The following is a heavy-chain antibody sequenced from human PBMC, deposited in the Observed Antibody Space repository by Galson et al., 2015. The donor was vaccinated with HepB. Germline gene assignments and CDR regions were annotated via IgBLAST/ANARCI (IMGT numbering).Heavy chain of an antibody. V-gene: IGHV3-7*01. Sequence: SLRLSCAASGFTFSSYPMHWVRQAPGKGLEWVANINEDGSEKYYVDSVKGRFTISRDNAKNSLYLQMNSLRAEDTAIYYCARDRVVAGGGDWFDPWGQGTLVTVSS. CDR1: GFTFSSYP. CDR2: INEDGSEK. CDR3: ARDRVVAGGGDWFDP. D-gene: IGHD6-13*01. J-gene: IGHJ5*02.